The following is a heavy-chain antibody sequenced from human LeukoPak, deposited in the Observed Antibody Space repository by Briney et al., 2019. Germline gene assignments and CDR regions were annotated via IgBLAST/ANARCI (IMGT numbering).Heavy chain of an antibody. CDR1: GFTFSNYA. J-gene: IGHJ4*02. CDR3: AKDLAGSGSYSFDY. D-gene: IGHD1-26*01. Sequence: GGSLRLSCAASGFTFSNYAMNWVRQAPGRGLEWVSAISGSGGSTYYADSVKGRFTVSRDNSKNTLYLQMNSLRAEDTAVYYCAKDLAGSGSYSFDYWGQGTLVTVSS. V-gene: IGHV3-23*01. CDR2: ISGSGGST.